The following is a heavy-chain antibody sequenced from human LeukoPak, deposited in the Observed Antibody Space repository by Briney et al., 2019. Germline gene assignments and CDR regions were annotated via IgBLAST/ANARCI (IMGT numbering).Heavy chain of an antibody. Sequence: SETLSLTCTVSGGSISSYYWSWIRQPPGKGLEWIGYIYYSGSTNYNPSLESRVTISVDTSKNQFSLKLSSVTAADTAVYYCARLRRDGYNCFDYWGQGTLVTVSS. V-gene: IGHV4-59*08. CDR2: IYYSGST. D-gene: IGHD5-24*01. J-gene: IGHJ4*02. CDR1: GGSISSYY. CDR3: ARLRRDGYNCFDY.